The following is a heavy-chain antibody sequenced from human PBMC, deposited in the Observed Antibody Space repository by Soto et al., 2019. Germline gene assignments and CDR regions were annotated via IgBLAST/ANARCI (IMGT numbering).Heavy chain of an antibody. CDR2: IYPGDSDT. D-gene: IGHD3-10*01. Sequence: EVQLVQSGAEVKKPGESLKISCKGSGYSFTSYWIGWVRQMPGKGLEWMGIIYPGDSDTRYSPSFQGQVTISADKSITTAYLQWSSRKASDTAMYYCARHERLDISYGSGSHIDYWGQGTLVTVSS. CDR1: GYSFTSYW. V-gene: IGHV5-51*01. J-gene: IGHJ4*02. CDR3: ARHERLDISYGSGSHIDY.